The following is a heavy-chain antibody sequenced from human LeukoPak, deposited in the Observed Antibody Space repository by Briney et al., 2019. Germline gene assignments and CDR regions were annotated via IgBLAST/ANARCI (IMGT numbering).Heavy chain of an antibody. D-gene: IGHD1-26*01. V-gene: IGHV4-30-2*01. CDR1: GGSLSSGGYS. J-gene: IGHJ1*01. Sequence: SQTLSLTCAVSGGSLSSGGYSWRWIRQPPGTGLEWLGYIYHSGSTYYNPSLKSRVTISVDRSKNQFSLKLSSVTAADTAVYYCASSSGSYSAEYFQHWGQGTLVTASS. CDR2: IYHSGST. CDR3: ASSSGSYSAEYFQH.